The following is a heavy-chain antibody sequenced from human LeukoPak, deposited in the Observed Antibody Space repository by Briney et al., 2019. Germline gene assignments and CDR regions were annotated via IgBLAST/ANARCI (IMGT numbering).Heavy chain of an antibody. CDR1: EFTFSNAW. CDR2: IKSKTDGGTT. D-gene: IGHD4-17*01. CDR3: TTAHPDYGDHPYFDY. V-gene: IGHV3-15*01. Sequence: GGSLRLSCAASEFTFSNAWMSWVRQAPGKGLEWVGRIKSKTDGGTTDYAAPVKGRFTISRDDSKNTLYLQMNSLKTEDTAVYYCTTAHPDYGDHPYFDYWGQGTLVTVSS. J-gene: IGHJ4*02.